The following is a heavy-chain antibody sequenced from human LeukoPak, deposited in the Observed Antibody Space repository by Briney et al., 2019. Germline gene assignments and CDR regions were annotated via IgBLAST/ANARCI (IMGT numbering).Heavy chain of an antibody. CDR2: ISYDGSNK. CDR1: GFTFSSYG. CDR3: AKGGTYYDFWNGYYLLDY. J-gene: IGHJ4*02. Sequence: PGGSLRLSCAASGFTFSSYGMHWVRQAPGKGLEWVAVISYDGSNKYYADSVKGRFTISRDNSKTTLYLQMNSLRAEDTAVYYCAKGGTYYDFWNGYYLLDYWGQGTLVTVSS. V-gene: IGHV3-30*18. D-gene: IGHD3-3*01.